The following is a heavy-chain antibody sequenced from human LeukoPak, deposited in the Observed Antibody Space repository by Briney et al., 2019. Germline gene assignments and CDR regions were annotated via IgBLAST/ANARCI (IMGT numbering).Heavy chain of an antibody. CDR1: GGTFSNYA. Sequence: GASVKVSCKASGGTFSNYAISWVRQAPGQGLEWMGGIIPIFGTANYAQKFRGRVTITADKSTRTAYMELSSLRSEDTAVYYCARDRGTDDAFDIWGQGTMVTVSS. CDR3: ARDRGTDDAFDI. D-gene: IGHD3-10*01. V-gene: IGHV1-69*06. J-gene: IGHJ3*02. CDR2: IIPIFGTA.